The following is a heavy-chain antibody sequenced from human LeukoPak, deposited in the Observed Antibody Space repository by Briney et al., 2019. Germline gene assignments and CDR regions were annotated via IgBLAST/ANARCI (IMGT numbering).Heavy chain of an antibody. Sequence: GGSLRLSCAGSGSTFINYWMNWVRQAPGKGLMWVSHINPDGSETSHADSVKGRFIVSRDNAKNTLYLQINSLKDEDTAVYYCVKDGGGTIPYDLWGQGTLVTVSS. CDR1: GSTFINYW. V-gene: IGHV3-74*01. D-gene: IGHD1-7*01. CDR2: INPDGSET. J-gene: IGHJ4*01. CDR3: VKDGGGTIPYDL.